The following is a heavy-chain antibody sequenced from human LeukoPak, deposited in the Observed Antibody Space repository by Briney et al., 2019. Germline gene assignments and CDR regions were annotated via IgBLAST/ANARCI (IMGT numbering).Heavy chain of an antibody. CDR1: GFTFGDYA. D-gene: IGHD5-18*01. CDR3: TSKPDRHSDTALPSGY. Sequence: GGSLRLSCTASGFTFGDYAMSWVRQAPGKGLEWVGFIRSKAYGGTTEYAASVKGRFTISRDDSKSIAYLQMNSLKTEDTAVYYCTSKPDRHSDTALPSGYWGQGTLVTVSS. V-gene: IGHV3-49*04. CDR2: IRSKAYGGTT. J-gene: IGHJ4*02.